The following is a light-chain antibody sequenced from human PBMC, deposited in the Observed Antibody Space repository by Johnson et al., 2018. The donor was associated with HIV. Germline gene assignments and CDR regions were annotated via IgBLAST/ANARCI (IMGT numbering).Light chain of an antibody. V-gene: IGLV1-51*02. CDR2: ENN. CDR3: GTWDSSLSALYV. CDR1: NSNIGNNY. Sequence: QSVLTQSPSVSAAPGQKVTISCSGSNSNIGNNYVSWYQQLPGTAPKLLIYENNKRPSGIPDRFSGSKSGTSATLGITGLQTGDEADYYCGTWDSSLSALYVFGTGTKVTGL. J-gene: IGLJ1*01.